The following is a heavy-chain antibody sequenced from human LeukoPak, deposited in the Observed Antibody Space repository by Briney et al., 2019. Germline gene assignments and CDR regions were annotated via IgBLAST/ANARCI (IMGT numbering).Heavy chain of an antibody. Sequence: GASVRVSCKASGYTFTHFDISWVRQAPGQGLEWMGRISPYNGDTYYAQNLQGRVTVTTDTSTRTAYVELKSLPSDDTAVYYCARKRGGCYPDWGQGTLVTVSS. CDR1: GYTFTHFD. CDR2: ISPYNGDT. J-gene: IGHJ4*02. D-gene: IGHD2-15*01. CDR3: ARKRGGCYPD. V-gene: IGHV1-18*01.